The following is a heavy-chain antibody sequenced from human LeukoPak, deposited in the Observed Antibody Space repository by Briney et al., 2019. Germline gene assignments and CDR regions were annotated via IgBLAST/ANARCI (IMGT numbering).Heavy chain of an antibody. J-gene: IGHJ4*02. CDR1: GFTFSSYG. V-gene: IGHV3-33*01. D-gene: IGHD6-13*01. Sequence: GRSLRLSCAASGFTFSSYGMHWVRQAPGKGLEWVAVIWYDGSNKYYADSVKGRFTISRDNSKNTLYLQMNSLRAEDTAVYYCARLAKLRIAAAALGYWGQGTLVTVSS. CDR2: IWYDGSNK. CDR3: ARLAKLRIAAAALGY.